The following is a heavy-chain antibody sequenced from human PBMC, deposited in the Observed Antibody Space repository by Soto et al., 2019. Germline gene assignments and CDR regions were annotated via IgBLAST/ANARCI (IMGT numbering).Heavy chain of an antibody. J-gene: IGHJ6*02. CDR2: IKSKTDGGTT. CDR3: TTALLGYCSGGSCYTPSNYYYYYGMDV. V-gene: IGHV3-15*01. D-gene: IGHD2-15*01. Sequence: GGSLRLSCAASGFTFNNAWMNWVRQAPGKGLEWVGRIKSKTDGGTTDYAAPVKGRFTISRDDSKNTLYLQMNSLKTEDTAVYYCTTALLGYCSGGSCYTPSNYYYYYGMDVWGQGTTVTVSS. CDR1: GFTFNNAW.